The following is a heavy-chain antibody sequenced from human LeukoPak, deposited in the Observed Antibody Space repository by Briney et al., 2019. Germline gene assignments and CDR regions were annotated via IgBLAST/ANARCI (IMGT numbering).Heavy chain of an antibody. D-gene: IGHD3-22*01. Sequence: PSETLSLTCAVYGGSFSGYYWSWIRQPPGKGLEWIGEINHSGSTNYNPSLKSRVTISVDMSKNQFSLKLSSVTAADTAVYYCARFLYYYDSSGYYHYWYFDLWGRGTLVTVSS. CDR1: GGSFSGYY. CDR3: ARFLYYYDSSGYYHYWYFDL. J-gene: IGHJ2*01. V-gene: IGHV4-34*01. CDR2: INHSGST.